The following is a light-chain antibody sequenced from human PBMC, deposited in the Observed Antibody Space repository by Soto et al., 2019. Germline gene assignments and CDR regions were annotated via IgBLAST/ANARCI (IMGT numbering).Light chain of an antibody. Sequence: QSVLTQPASVSGSPGQSITISCTGTSSDVSRYNYVSWYQQHPGKVPKLMIYEVSNRPSGVSNRFSGSKSGNTASLTISGLQDEDEADYYCSSFTRSSTYVFGTGTKLTVL. V-gene: IGLV2-14*01. CDR2: EVS. J-gene: IGLJ1*01. CDR1: SSDVSRYNY. CDR3: SSFTRSSTYV.